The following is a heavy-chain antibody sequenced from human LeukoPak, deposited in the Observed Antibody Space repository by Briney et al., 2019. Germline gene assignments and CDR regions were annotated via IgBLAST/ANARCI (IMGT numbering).Heavy chain of an antibody. D-gene: IGHD4-17*01. V-gene: IGHV4-4*07. CDR1: GGSFSGYY. CDR3: AREGHDYGDYNWFDP. CDR2: IYTSGST. Sequence: SETLSLTCAVYGGSFSGYYWSWIRQPAGKGLEWIGRIYTSGSTNYNPSLKSRVTMSVDTSKNQFSLKLSSVTAADTAVYYCAREGHDYGDYNWFDPWGQGTLVTVSS. J-gene: IGHJ5*02.